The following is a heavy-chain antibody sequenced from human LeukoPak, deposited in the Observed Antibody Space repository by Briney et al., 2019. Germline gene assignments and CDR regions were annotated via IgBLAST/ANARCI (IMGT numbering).Heavy chain of an antibody. V-gene: IGHV1-24*01. Sequence: ASVKVSCEVSGYTLTELSMHWVRQAPGKGLEWMGGFDPEDGETIYAQKFQGRVTMTEDTSTDTAYMELSSLRSEDTAVYYCARLRSGYYYMDVWGKGTTVTVSS. CDR2: FDPEDGET. J-gene: IGHJ6*03. CDR3: ARLRSGYYYMDV. CDR1: GYTLTELS. D-gene: IGHD4-17*01.